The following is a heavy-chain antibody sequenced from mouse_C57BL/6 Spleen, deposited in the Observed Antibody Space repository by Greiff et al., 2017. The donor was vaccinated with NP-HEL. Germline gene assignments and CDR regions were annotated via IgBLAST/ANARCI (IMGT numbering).Heavy chain of an antibody. D-gene: IGHD1-1*01. J-gene: IGHJ4*01. CDR1: GFTFSSYA. CDR3: TREGYYYGSSPYYAMDY. CDR2: ISSGGDYI. V-gene: IGHV5-9-1*02. Sequence: DVKLVESGEGLVKPGGSLKLSCAASGFTFSSYAMSWVRQTPEKRLEWVAYISSGGDYIYYADTVKGRFTISRDNARNTLYLQMSSLKSEDTAMYYCTREGYYYGSSPYYAMDYWGQGTSVTVSS.